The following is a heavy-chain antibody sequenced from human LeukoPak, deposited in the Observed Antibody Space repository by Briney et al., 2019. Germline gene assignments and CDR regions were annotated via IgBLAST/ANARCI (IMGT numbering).Heavy chain of an antibody. Sequence: GGTLRLSCSASGFTFTTYGMNWVRQAPGKGLEWVSGIGGSGTRTYYADSVKGRFTISRDNSKSTLYLQMNSLRDGDTAVYYCAKDSHWILFDDWGQGTLVTVSS. CDR3: AKDSHWILFDD. CDR2: IGGSGTRT. CDR1: GFTFTTYG. V-gene: IGHV3-23*01. J-gene: IGHJ4*02. D-gene: IGHD2-2*03.